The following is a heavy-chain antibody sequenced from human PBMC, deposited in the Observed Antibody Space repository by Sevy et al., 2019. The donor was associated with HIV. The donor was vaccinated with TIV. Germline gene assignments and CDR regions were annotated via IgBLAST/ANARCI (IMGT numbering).Heavy chain of an antibody. CDR1: GFTFSSYA. Sequence: SLRLSCVASGFTFSSYAMHWVRQAPGKGLEWVAVISYDGSNKYYADSVKGRFTISRDNSKNTLYLQMSSLRAEDTAVYYCARDPGYDFWSGRSWFDPWGQGTLVTVSS. CDR3: ARDPGYDFWSGRSWFDP. V-gene: IGHV3-30-3*01. D-gene: IGHD3-3*01. CDR2: ISYDGSNK. J-gene: IGHJ5*02.